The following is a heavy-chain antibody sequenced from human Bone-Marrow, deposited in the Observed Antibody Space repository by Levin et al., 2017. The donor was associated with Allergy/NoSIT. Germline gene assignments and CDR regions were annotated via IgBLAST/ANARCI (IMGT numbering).Heavy chain of an antibody. J-gene: IGHJ4*02. D-gene: IGHD2-2*01. V-gene: IGHV4-30-4*01. CDR1: GGSVRFGDYY. Sequence: SQTLSLTCPVSGGSVRFGDYYWSWIRQPPGKGLQWIGYTSYSGSPYYSPSLKSRINISIDTSKNQLSLKLSSVTAADTAVYFCARGAGYDSTWYWDSWGQGTLATVSS. CDR2: TSYSGSP. CDR3: ARGAGYDSTWYWDS.